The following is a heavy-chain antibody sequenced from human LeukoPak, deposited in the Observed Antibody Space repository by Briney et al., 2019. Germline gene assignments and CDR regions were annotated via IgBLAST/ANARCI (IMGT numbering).Heavy chain of an antibody. V-gene: IGHV6-1*01. CDR1: GDSVSSNSAA. CDR3: ARTPVEEAVAGTIFDY. D-gene: IGHD6-19*01. Sequence: SQTLSLTCAISGDSVSSNSAAWNWIRQSPTGGLEWLGRTYYRSKWYNDYAVSVKSRIIINPDTSKNQFSLQLNSVTPEDTAVYYCARTPVEEAVAGTIFDYWGQGTLVTVSS. CDR2: TYYRSKWYN. J-gene: IGHJ4*02.